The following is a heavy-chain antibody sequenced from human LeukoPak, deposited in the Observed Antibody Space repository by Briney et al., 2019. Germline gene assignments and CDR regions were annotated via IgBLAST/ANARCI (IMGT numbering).Heavy chain of an antibody. J-gene: IGHJ4*02. Sequence: GGSLRLSCAASGFTFSSYEMNWVRQAPGKGLEWVSYISSSGSTIYYADSVKGRFTISRDNAKNSLYLQMNSLEASDTAMYYCARRDYDSSGSYGDWGQGTLVTVSS. V-gene: IGHV3-48*03. CDR1: GFTFSSYE. CDR3: ARRDYDSSGSYGD. D-gene: IGHD3-22*01. CDR2: ISSSGSTI.